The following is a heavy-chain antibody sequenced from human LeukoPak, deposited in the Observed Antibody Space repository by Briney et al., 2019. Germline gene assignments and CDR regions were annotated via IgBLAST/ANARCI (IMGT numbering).Heavy chain of an antibody. V-gene: IGHV3-23*01. D-gene: IGHD6-13*01. CDR2: FSVNGRDT. CDR1: GFTFKNYA. Sequence: GGSLRLSCAASGFTFKNYAMSWVRQAPGKGLEWVSGFSVNGRDTYYADFVKGRFTIARDIAKNTLYLQMNSLRAEDTATYYCAKPGRTAAGLFDSWGQGTLVTVSS. J-gene: IGHJ4*02. CDR3: AKPGRTAAGLFDS.